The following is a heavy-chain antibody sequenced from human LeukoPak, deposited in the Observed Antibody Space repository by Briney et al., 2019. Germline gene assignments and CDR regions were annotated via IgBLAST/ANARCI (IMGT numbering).Heavy chain of an antibody. D-gene: IGHD1-26*01. CDR2: IKPDGSTT. Sequence: AGSLRLSCAASEFTFSRHWMHRVRQAPGKGLVWVSLIKPDGSTTNYAEPVKGRFTVSRDNAKDTLYLQMNTLRAEDTAVYYCARSLVGASGYWGRGTLVTVSS. V-gene: IGHV3-74*01. CDR3: ARSLVGASGY. J-gene: IGHJ4*02. CDR1: EFTFSRHW.